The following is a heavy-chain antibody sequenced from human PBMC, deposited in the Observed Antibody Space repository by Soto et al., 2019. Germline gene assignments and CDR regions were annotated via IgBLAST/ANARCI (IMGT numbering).Heavy chain of an antibody. V-gene: IGHV4-39*01. CDR3: ARHSLAIRKNNWFDP. CDR1: GDSIISSDFY. J-gene: IGHJ5*02. CDR2: IFYLGSS. Sequence: SETLSLTCTVSGDSIISSDFYWGWVRQPPGKGLEWIGSIFYLGSSYYNPSLKSRVTMSVDTSKDQFSLRLRSVTAADTALYFCARHSLAIRKNNWFDPWGQGIMVTVSS. D-gene: IGHD3-3*02.